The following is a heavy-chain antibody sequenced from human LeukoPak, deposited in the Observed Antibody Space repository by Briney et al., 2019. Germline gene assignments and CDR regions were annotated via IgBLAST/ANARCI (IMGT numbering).Heavy chain of an antibody. CDR2: ISGSGGST. Sequence: PGGSLRLSCAASRFTCSSYAMGWVGQAPGKEWEWVSAISGSGGSTYYADSVRGRFTISRDNSKNTLYLQMNSLRAEDTAVYYCAKRYSSSWYRDAAFDIWGQGTMVTVSS. D-gene: IGHD6-13*01. CDR3: AKRYSSSWYRDAAFDI. CDR1: RFTCSSYA. V-gene: IGHV3-23*01. J-gene: IGHJ3*02.